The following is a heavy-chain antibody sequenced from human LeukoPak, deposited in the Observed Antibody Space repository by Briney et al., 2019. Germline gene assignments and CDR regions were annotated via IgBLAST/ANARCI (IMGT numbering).Heavy chain of an antibody. J-gene: IGHJ3*02. V-gene: IGHV4-31*03. CDR2: YYYSSST. CDR1: GGSISSGGYY. CDR3: ARGGRYFDWLSPNAFDI. D-gene: IGHD3-9*01. Sequence: SETLSLTCTVSGGSISSGGYYWSWSRPHPGKGLGWIGYYYYSSSTYYTPSLKSRVTISVDTSNNQFCLKLSSVTAADTAVYYCARGGRYFDWLSPNAFDIWGQGTMVTVSS.